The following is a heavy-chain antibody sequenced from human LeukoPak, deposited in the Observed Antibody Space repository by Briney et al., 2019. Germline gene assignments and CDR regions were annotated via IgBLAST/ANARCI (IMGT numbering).Heavy chain of an antibody. CDR1: GYSFTSYW. Sequence: GESLKISCKGSGYSFTSYWIGWVRQMPGKGLEWMGIIYPGDSDTRYGPSFQGQVTISADKSISTAYLQWSSLKASDTAMYYCARLKPTYYDFWSGYYFHYWGQGTLVTVSS. CDR2: IYPGDSDT. D-gene: IGHD3-3*01. J-gene: IGHJ4*02. CDR3: ARLKPTYYDFWSGYYFHY. V-gene: IGHV5-51*01.